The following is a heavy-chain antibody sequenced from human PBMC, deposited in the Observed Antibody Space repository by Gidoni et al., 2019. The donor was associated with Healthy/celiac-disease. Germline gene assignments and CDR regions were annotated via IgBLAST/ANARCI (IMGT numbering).Heavy chain of an antibody. D-gene: IGHD5-12*01. V-gene: IGHV3-23*04. CDR3: AKDPRGYSGYVFSWFDP. CDR2: IRGSGGST. Sequence: EVQLVESGGGWVQPGGSLRLSCAEHGLTFSREAMCWVRQAPGKGLEWVSAIRGSGGSTYYADSVKGRFTISRDNSKNTLYLQMNSLRAEDTAVYYCAKDPRGYSGYVFSWFDPWGQGTLVTVSS. J-gene: IGHJ5*02. CDR1: GLTFSREA.